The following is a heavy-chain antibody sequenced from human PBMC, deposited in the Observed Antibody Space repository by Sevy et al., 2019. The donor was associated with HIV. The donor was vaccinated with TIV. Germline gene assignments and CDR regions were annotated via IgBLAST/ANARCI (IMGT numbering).Heavy chain of an antibody. CDR1: GFTFSDYY. CDR3: ARGKVLFDY. J-gene: IGHJ4*02. CDR2: INNSSRFI. V-gene: IGHV3-11*06. Sequence: GGSLRLSCAASGFTFSDYYMSWIRQAPGKGPEWGTYINNSSRFINYVDSVKGRFTISRDNAKNSLYLQMNSLRAGDTAVYYCARGKVLFDYWGQGTLVTVSS.